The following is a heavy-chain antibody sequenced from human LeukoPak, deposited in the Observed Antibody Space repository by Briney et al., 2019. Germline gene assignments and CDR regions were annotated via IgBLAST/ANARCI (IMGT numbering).Heavy chain of an antibody. CDR2: IIPIFGTA. D-gene: IGHD1-20*01. CDR1: RGTFSSYA. J-gene: IGHJ3*02. Sequence: SVKVSCKASRGTFSSYAISWVRQAPGQGLEWMGGIIPIFGTANYAQKFQGRVTITADKSTSTAYMELSSLRSEDTAMYYCARPIITGTHHDAFDIWGQGTMVTVSS. V-gene: IGHV1-69*06. CDR3: ARPIITGTHHDAFDI.